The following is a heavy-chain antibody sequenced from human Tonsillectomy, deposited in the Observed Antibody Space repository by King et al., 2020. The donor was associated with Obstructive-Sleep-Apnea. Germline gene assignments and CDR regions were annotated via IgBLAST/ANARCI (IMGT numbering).Heavy chain of an antibody. J-gene: IGHJ5*01. V-gene: IGHV3-13*04. Sequence: VQLVESGGGLVQPGGSLRLSCAASGFTFSNYDMHWVRQATGEGLEWVSAIGVGGDTYYLGSVKGRFTISRENAKNSLYLQMKSLRVGDTAVYYCTRGAGLEPFDSWGQGTLVTVSS. D-gene: IGHD1-1*01. CDR3: TRGAGLEPFDS. CDR1: GFTFSNYD. CDR2: IGVGGDT.